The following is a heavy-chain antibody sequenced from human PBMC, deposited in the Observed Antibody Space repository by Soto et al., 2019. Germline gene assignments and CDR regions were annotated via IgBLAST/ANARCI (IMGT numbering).Heavy chain of an antibody. CDR3: ASDPNYYDSSPYWTAQYYFDY. V-gene: IGHV3-7*03. J-gene: IGHJ4*02. CDR1: GFTFSTYW. Sequence: PGGSLRLSCEASGFTFSTYWMSWVRQAPGKGLEWVANIKQDGSEKYYVDSVTGRFTISSDNAKNSLYLQMNSLRAEDTAVYYCASDPNYYDSSPYWTAQYYFDYWRQGT. D-gene: IGHD3-22*01. CDR2: IKQDGSEK.